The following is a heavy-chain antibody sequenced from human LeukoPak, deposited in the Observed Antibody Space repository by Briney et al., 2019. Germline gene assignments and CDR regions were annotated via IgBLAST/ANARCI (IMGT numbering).Heavy chain of an antibody. V-gene: IGHV3-23*01. CDR2: ISGGGAST. CDR3: AKEAGYSSGWYGDF. CDR1: GFIFSGYA. J-gene: IGHJ4*02. Sequence: GGSLRLSCAASGFIFSGYAMTWVRQAPGKGLEWVSSISGGGASTYYADSVKGRFTISRDNSRNTLFLQMNSLRVEDTAVYYCAKEAGYSSGWYGDFWGQGTLVTVSS. D-gene: IGHD6-19*01.